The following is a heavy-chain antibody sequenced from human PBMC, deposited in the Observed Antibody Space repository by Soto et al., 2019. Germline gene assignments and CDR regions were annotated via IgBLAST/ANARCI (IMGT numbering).Heavy chain of an antibody. CDR2: AYYRSRWIY. CDR1: GDSVSNNGAT. J-gene: IGHJ5*02. CDR3: AKLIPGEVAAAGTSGFDP. V-gene: IGHV6-1*01. Sequence: SQTLSLTCAISGDSVSNNGATWNWIRQSPSRGLEWLGRAYYRSRWIYDYAMSVKSRISINPDTSKNQVSLKLSSVTAADTAVYYCAKLIPGEVAAAGTSGFDPWGQGTLVTVSS. D-gene: IGHD6-13*01.